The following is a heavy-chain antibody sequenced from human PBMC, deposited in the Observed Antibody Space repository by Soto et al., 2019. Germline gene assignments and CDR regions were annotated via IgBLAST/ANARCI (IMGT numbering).Heavy chain of an antibody. CDR1: GFPFSSYA. Sequence: SLKLSWAASGFPFSSYALHWGGQAPGKGREWVAVISYDGSKKYYAACAKGRFTISRDNSKNTLYLQMNSLRAEDTAVYYSARGRGPTATSFTRYWGEATRVIVSS. D-gene: IGHD1-1*01. V-gene: IGHV3-30-3*01. CDR3: ARGRGPTATSFTRY. CDR2: ISYDGSKK. J-gene: IGHJ4*02.